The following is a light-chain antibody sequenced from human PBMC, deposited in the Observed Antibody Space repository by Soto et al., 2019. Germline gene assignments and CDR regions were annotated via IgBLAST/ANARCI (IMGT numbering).Light chain of an antibody. Sequence: EIVLTQSPGTLSLSPGERATLSCRASQSVSSSYLAWYQQKPGQAPRLLIYGASSRATGIPDRFSGGGSGTDFTLTICRLEPEDFAVYYCQQYGISSYTFGQGAK. CDR1: QSVSSSY. CDR3: QQYGISSYT. J-gene: IGKJ2*01. V-gene: IGKV3-20*01. CDR2: GAS.